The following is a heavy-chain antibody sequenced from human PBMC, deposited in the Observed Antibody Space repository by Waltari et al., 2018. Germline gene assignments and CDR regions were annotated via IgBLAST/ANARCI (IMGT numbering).Heavy chain of an antibody. J-gene: IGHJ4*02. CDR3: ARISSTATRDS. CDR2: IKEDGSEK. Sequence: EVQLVESGGGLVQPGGSVRLSWAACGSTCRSYWMSWVRQAPGKGLEWVANIKEDGSEKSYVDSVKGRFTISRDNAKNSLSLQMNSLRAEDTAVYYCARISSTATRDSWGRGTLVTVSS. D-gene: IGHD6-6*01. CDR1: GSTCRSYW. V-gene: IGHV3-7*01.